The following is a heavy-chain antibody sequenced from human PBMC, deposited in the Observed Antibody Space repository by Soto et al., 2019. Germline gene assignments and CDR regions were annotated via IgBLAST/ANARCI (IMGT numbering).Heavy chain of an antibody. CDR3: ARDRGGRVPLASSYFYYGMDV. V-gene: IGHV1-3*01. J-gene: IGHJ6*02. Sequence: ASVKVSCKASRYTFRNYPVHWVRQAPGQKLEWMGWINGGDGRTRYSQIFQGRVTFTRDTSANTAYMEVGSLRFEDTAVYYCARDRGGRVPLASSYFYYGMDVWGQGTTVTVS. D-gene: IGHD3-10*01. CDR2: INGGDGRT. CDR1: RYTFRNYP.